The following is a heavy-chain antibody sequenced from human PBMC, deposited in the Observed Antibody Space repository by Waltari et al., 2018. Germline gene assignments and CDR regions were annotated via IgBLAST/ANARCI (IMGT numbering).Heavy chain of an antibody. CDR2: IYYSGTT. CDR1: DDSISSGDYY. V-gene: IGHV4-39*01. J-gene: IGHJ4*02. CDR3: ARSLHVFKAAAGMFDY. D-gene: IGHD6-13*01. Sequence: QLQLQESGPGLVKPSGTLSLTCTVSDDSISSGDYYWGWIRQPPGKGLEWIGSIYYSGTTSYNPSLGSRVTMSVDTSKKQFSLKLSSVTAADTAVYYCARSLHVFKAAAGMFDYWGQGTLVTVSS.